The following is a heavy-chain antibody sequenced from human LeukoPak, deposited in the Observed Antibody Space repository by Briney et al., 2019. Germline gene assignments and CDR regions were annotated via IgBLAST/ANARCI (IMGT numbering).Heavy chain of an antibody. CDR2: INHSGST. D-gene: IGHD6-13*01. Sequence: SETLSLTCAVYGGSFSGYYWSWIRQPPGKGLEWIGEINHSGSTNYNPSLTSRVTISVDTSKNQFSLKLSSVTAADTAVYYCARGKTRYSSSWYPPGVFDYWGQGTLVTVSS. CDR1: GGSFSGYY. CDR3: ARGKTRYSSSWYPPGVFDY. J-gene: IGHJ4*02. V-gene: IGHV4-34*01.